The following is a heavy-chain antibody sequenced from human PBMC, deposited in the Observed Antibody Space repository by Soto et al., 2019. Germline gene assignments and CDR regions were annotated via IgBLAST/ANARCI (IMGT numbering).Heavy chain of an antibody. D-gene: IGHD6-6*01. CDR3: GRVGKSIAARRAFDV. Sequence: SETLSLTCSVSGGSIGGYYWSWIRQSPEKGLEWIGNIYYSGSTLYSPSLKSRVIISLDTSKNEFSLKMTSVTPADTALYYCGRVGKSIAARRAFDVWGQGKMVTVSS. CDR2: IYYSGST. V-gene: IGHV4-59*01. J-gene: IGHJ3*01. CDR1: GGSIGGYY.